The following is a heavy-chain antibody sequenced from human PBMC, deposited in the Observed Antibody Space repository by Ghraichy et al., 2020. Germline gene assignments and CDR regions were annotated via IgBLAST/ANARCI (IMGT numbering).Heavy chain of an antibody. CDR2: INHSGST. Sequence: ETLSLTCAVYGGSFSGYYWSWIRQPPGKGLEWIGEINHSGSTNYNPSLKSRVTISVDTSKNQFSLKLSSVTAADTAVYYCARYLVGANDYWGQGTLVTVSS. CDR3: ARYLVGANDY. D-gene: IGHD1-26*01. CDR1: GGSFSGYY. J-gene: IGHJ4*02. V-gene: IGHV4-34*01.